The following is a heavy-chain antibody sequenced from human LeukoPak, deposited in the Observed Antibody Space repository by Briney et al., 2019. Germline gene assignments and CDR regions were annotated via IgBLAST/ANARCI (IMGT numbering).Heavy chain of an antibody. Sequence: GEALRISFKGSGYGFTSYWISWGRRMPGKGGEWMGRIDPSDSYTNYSPSFQGHVTISADKSISTAYLQWSSLKASDTAMYYCARVGRAAAGFDYWGQGTLVTVSS. CDR3: ARVGRAAAGFDY. D-gene: IGHD6-13*01. CDR2: IDPSDSYT. J-gene: IGHJ4*02. CDR1: GYGFTSYW. V-gene: IGHV5-10-1*01.